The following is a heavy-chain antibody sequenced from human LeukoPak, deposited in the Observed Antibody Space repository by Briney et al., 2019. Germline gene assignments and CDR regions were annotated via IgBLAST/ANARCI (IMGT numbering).Heavy chain of an antibody. J-gene: IGHJ4*02. V-gene: IGHV3-53*01. CDR3: ARGPRYSPKPDY. D-gene: IGHD1-1*01. Sequence: PGGSLRLSCAASGFTVSSNYMSWVRQAPGKGLEWVSVIYSGGSTYYADSVKGRFTISRGNSKNTLYLQMNSLRAEDTAVYYCARGPRYSPKPDYWGQGTLVTVSS. CDR2: IYSGGST. CDR1: GFTVSSNY.